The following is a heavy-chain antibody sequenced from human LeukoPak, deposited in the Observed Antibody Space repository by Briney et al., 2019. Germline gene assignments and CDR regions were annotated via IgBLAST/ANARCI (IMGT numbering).Heavy chain of an antibody. CDR1: GGSISSYY. J-gene: IGHJ4*02. CDR2: IYYSGST. D-gene: IGHD3-22*01. Sequence: SETLSLTYTVSGGSISSYYWSRIRQPPGKGLEWIGYIYYSGSTNYNPSLKSRVTISVDTSKNQFSPKLSSVTAADTAVYYCARVGSGYYYYFDYWGQGTLVTVSS. CDR3: ARVGSGYYYYFDY. V-gene: IGHV4-59*01.